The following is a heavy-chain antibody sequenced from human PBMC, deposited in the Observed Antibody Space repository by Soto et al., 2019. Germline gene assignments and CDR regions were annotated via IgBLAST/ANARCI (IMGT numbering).Heavy chain of an antibody. CDR1: GYTFTGYY. J-gene: IGHJ5*02. D-gene: IGHD1-1*01. Sequence: ASVKVSCKASGYTFTGYYMHWVRQAPGQGLEWMGWINPNSGGTNYAQKFQGRVTMTRDTSIITAYMELSRLRSDDTAVYYSAREGTRRDGYNSFDPWGQGTLVTVSS. CDR2: INPNSGGT. CDR3: AREGTRRDGYNSFDP. V-gene: IGHV1-2*02.